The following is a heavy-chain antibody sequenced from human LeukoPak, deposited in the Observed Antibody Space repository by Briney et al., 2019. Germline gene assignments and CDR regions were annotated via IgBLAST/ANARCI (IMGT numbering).Heavy chain of an antibody. CDR2: MYYSGST. Sequence: KPSETLFLTCTVSGGSISSYYWSWIRQPPGKGLEWIGYMYYSGSTKYNPSLKSRVTISVDTSKNQFSLKLSSVTAADTAVYYCARLVGVDTAIPNAFDIWGQGTMVTVSS. V-gene: IGHV4-59*08. CDR1: GGSISSYY. CDR3: ARLVGVDTAIPNAFDI. J-gene: IGHJ3*02. D-gene: IGHD5-18*01.